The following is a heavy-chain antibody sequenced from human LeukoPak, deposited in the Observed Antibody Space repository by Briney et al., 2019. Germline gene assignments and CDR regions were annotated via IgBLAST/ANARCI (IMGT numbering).Heavy chain of an antibody. J-gene: IGHJ4*02. CDR3: ARDKAGLFDY. CDR1: GFTFSSYG. Sequence: GGSLRLSCAASGFTFSSYGMHWVRQAPGKVLEWVAVIWYDGKNKYHADSLKGRFTISRDNSENTLHLQMNSLRAEDTAVYYCARDKAGLFDYWGQGTLVTVSS. V-gene: IGHV3-33*01. CDR2: IWYDGKNK.